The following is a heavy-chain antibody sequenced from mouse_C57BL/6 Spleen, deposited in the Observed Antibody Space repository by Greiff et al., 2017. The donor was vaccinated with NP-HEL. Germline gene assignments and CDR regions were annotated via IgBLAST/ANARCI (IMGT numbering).Heavy chain of an antibody. V-gene: IGHV1-62-2*01. J-gene: IGHJ2*01. D-gene: IGHD2-4*01. Sequence: QVQLQQSGAELVKPGASVKLSCKASGYTFTEYTIHWVKQRSGQGLEWIGWFYPGSGSIKYNEKFKDKATLTADKSSSTVYMDLSRLTSEDSAVYFWARHEEGWITTAPYYFEDWGQGTTVTVSS. CDR3: ARHEEGWITTAPYYFED. CDR1: GYTFTEYT. CDR2: FYPGSGSI.